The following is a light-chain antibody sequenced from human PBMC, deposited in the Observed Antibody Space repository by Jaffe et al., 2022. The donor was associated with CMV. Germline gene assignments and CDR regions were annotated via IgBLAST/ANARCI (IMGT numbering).Light chain of an antibody. Sequence: DIQMTQSPSSLSASVGDRVTITCQASQDINYRLNWYQQKPGKAPKLLIYDASNLETGVPSRFSGSGSGTDFTFTISSLQPEDLATYFCQHSHDLPTFGGGTKVDNK. CDR1: QDINYR. V-gene: IGKV1-33*01. CDR2: DAS. CDR3: QHSHDLPT. J-gene: IGKJ4*01.